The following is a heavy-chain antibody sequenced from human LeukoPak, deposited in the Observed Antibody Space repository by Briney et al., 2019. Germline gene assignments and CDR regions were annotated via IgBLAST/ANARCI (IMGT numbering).Heavy chain of an antibody. J-gene: IGHJ4*02. Sequence: GGSLRLPCAASGFTFSSYSMNWVRQAPGKGLEWVSSISSSSSYIYYADSVKGRFTISRDNAKNSLYLQMNSLRAEDTAVYYCASPGAYYDSSGYSFDYWGQGTLVTVSS. V-gene: IGHV3-21*01. CDR2: ISSSSSYI. D-gene: IGHD3-22*01. CDR3: ASPGAYYDSSGYSFDY. CDR1: GFTFSSYS.